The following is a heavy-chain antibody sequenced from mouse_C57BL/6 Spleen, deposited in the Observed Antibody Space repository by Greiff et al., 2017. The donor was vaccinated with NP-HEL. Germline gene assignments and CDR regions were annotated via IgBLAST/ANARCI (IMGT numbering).Heavy chain of an antibody. CDR1: GFTFSDYG. CDR2: ISSGSSTI. V-gene: IGHV5-17*01. J-gene: IGHJ2*01. CDR3: ARMGYYDSFFDY. D-gene: IGHD2-4*01. Sequence: EVMLVESGGGLVKPGGSLKLSCAASGFTFSDYGMHWVRQAPEKGLEWVAYISSGSSTIYYADTVKGRFTISRDNAKNTLFLQMTSLRSEDTAMYYCARMGYYDSFFDYWGQGTTLTVSS.